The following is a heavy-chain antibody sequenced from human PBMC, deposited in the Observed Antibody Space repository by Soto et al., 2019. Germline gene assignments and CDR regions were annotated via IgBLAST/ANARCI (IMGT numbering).Heavy chain of an antibody. CDR1: GGTFSTYS. J-gene: IGHJ4*02. CDR3: ASSSGNNYGVGTNYYFDY. D-gene: IGHD1-26*01. V-gene: IGHV1-69*06. CDR2: IIPIFGTA. Sequence: QVQLVQSGAEVKKPGSSVKVSCKTSGGTFSTYSIVWVRQAPGEGLEWMGGIIPIFGTAHYAQKFQDRVTSTADKSTNTAVMELSSLKSEDTAMYYCASSSGNNYGVGTNYYFDYWGQGTLVTVSS.